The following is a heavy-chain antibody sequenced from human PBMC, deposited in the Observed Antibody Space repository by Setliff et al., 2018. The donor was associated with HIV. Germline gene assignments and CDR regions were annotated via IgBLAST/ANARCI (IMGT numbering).Heavy chain of an antibody. CDR3: ARGTLNYLDY. D-gene: IGHD2-8*01. J-gene: IGHJ4*02. Sequence: PSETLSLTCSVTGDSVNNGGFFWNWIRQTPGKGLEWIGNVYYRGSTKYNPSLKSRVTLSVDTSKNQFDLKVNSVIAADTAVYYCARGTLNYLDYWGQGALVTVSS. CDR1: GDSVNNGGFF. V-gene: IGHV4-61*08. CDR2: VYYRGST.